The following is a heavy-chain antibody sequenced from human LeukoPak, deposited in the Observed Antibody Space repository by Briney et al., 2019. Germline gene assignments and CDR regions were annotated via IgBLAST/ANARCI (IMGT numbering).Heavy chain of an antibody. J-gene: IGHJ5*02. D-gene: IGHD3-10*01. Sequence: SETLSLTCPVSCASINFYYWGWVRQFPGPGLEWIGYIHHTGSTHYNPSLKTRVSISLDTSKRQFSLKVSSVTAADTAIYYCARGLGGSHYYASLGAPPFDPWGQGTLVTVSS. V-gene: IGHV4-59*01. CDR3: ARGLGGSHYYASLGAPPFDP. CDR2: IHHTGST. CDR1: CASINFYY.